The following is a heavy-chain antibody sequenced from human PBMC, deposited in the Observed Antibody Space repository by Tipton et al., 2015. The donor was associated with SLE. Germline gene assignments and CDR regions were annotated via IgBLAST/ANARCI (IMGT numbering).Heavy chain of an antibody. CDR2: INHSGST. J-gene: IGHJ4*02. Sequence: GLVKPSETLSLTCAVYGGSFSGYYWSWIRQPPGKGLEWIGEINHSGSTNYNPSLKSRVTISVDTSKNQFSLKLGSVTAADTAVYYCARDTPPRYLDYWGQGTLVTVSS. V-gene: IGHV4-34*01. CDR1: GGSFSGYY. CDR3: ARDTPPRYLDY.